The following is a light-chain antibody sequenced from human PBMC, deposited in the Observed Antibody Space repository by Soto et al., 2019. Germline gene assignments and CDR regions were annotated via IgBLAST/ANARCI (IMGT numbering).Light chain of an antibody. CDR1: SSDVGDYNY. CDR3: SSFTSGSTL. CDR2: AVS. J-gene: IGLJ1*01. Sequence: QSVLTQPASVSGSPGQSITISCTGTSSDVGDYNYVSWYQQHPGKAPKLMISAVSNRPSGVSNRFSGSKSGNTASLTISGLQAEDEADYYCSSFTSGSTLFGTGTKLTVL. V-gene: IGLV2-14*01.